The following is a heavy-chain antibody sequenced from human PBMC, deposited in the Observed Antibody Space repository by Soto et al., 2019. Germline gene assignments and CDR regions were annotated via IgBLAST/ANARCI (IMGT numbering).Heavy chain of an antibody. Sequence: ASVKVSCKASGYTFTSYAMHWVRQAPGQRLEWMGWINAGNGNTKYSQKFQGRVTITRDTSASTAYMELSSLRSEDTAVYYCARDLEAVAGTGEYYYGMGVWGQGTTVTVSS. CDR3: ARDLEAVAGTGEYYYGMGV. CDR1: GYTFTSYA. CDR2: INAGNGNT. J-gene: IGHJ6*02. V-gene: IGHV1-3*01. D-gene: IGHD6-19*01.